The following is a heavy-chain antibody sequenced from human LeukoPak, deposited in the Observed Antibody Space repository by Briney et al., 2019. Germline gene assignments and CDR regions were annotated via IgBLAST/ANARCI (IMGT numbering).Heavy chain of an antibody. CDR1: GFIFSSYA. CDR3: AKDRYYDSFNWFDP. Sequence: GGSLRLSCAASGFIFSSYAMSWVGQAQGKGLEGVSPISGSGGRKKYADSVKGRFTISRDNSKNTLYLQMNSLRAEDMAVYYCAKDRYYDSFNWFDPWGQGTLVTVSS. V-gene: IGHV3-23*01. J-gene: IGHJ5*02. CDR2: ISGSGGRK. D-gene: IGHD3-16*01.